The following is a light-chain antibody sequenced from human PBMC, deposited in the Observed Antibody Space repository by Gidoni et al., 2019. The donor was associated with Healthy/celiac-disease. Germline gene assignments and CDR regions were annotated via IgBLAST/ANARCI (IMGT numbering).Light chain of an antibody. V-gene: IGLV2-8*01. CDR1: SSDVGGYNY. CDR3: SSYAGSNNSL. Sequence: QSALPQPPSASGSPGQPVTISCTGTSSDVGGYNYVSWYQQHPGKAPKLMIYEVSKRPSGVPDRFSGSKSGNTASLTVSGLQAEDEADYYCSSYAGSNNSLFGGGTKLTVL. CDR2: EVS. J-gene: IGLJ2*01.